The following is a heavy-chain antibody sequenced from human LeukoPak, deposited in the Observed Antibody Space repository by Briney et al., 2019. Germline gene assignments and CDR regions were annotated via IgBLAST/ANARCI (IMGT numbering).Heavy chain of an antibody. CDR3: TVPKGYP. CDR1: GFTLSNAW. D-gene: IGHD3-22*01. J-gene: IGHJ5*02. Sequence: PGGSLRLSCAASGFTLSNAWMSWVRQAPGKGLEWVGRIKSRSDGGATDYAAPVKGRFTISRDDSKNLLYLEMNSLKTEDTAVYYCTVPKGYPWGQGNLVTVSS. V-gene: IGHV3-15*01. CDR2: IKSRSDGGAT.